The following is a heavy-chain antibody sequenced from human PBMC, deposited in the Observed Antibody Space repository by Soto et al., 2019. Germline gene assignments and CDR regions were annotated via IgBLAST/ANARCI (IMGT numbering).Heavy chain of an antibody. CDR2: ITGSTGTT. Sequence: EVQVLESGGGSVQPGGSLRLSCAASGFTFSNFAMSWVRHAPGKGLEWVSEITGSTGTTYYADSVKGRFIISRDNSKNTLHLQTNSLRAKDTAVYYCAKDTSSSPYYMDVWGKGTTVIVSS. CDR1: GFTFSNFA. D-gene: IGHD2-2*01. V-gene: IGHV3-23*01. J-gene: IGHJ6*03. CDR3: AKDTSSSPYYMDV.